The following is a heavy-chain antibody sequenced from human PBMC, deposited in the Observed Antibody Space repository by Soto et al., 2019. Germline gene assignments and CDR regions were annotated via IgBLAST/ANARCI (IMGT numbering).Heavy chain of an antibody. CDR1: GYTFTGYY. V-gene: IGHV1-2*04. J-gene: IGHJ3*02. CDR3: AIVRYRNDAFDI. CDR2: INPNSRGT. D-gene: IGHD2-2*02. Sequence: QVQLVQSGAEVKKPGASVKVSCKASGYTFTGYYMHWVRQAPGQGLEWMGWINPNSRGTNYAHKFQAWVTMTRDTYISTAYMELSRLRSDDTAVYYCAIVRYRNDAFDIWGQGTMVTVSS.